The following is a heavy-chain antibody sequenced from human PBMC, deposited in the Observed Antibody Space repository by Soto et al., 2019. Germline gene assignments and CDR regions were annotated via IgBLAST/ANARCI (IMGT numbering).Heavy chain of an antibody. V-gene: IGHV1-18*01. CDR1: RYTFTSHG. CDR2: ISTFNGKT. J-gene: IGHJ3*01. Sequence: QVQLVQSGGDVKTPGASVKVSCTTFRYTFTSHGIAWVRQAPGQGLEWMGWISTFNGKTDYAQKFQGRVTMTADTLTSTVHMELRSLRSDDTAVYYCARLLTEGATFREDAFDLCGQVTKVTVSS. CDR3: ARLLTEGATFREDAFDL. D-gene: IGHD1-26*01.